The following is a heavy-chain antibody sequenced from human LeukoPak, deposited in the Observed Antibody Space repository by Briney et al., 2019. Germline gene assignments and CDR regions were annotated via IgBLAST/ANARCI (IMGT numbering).Heavy chain of an antibody. CDR2: INSDGSST. CDR1: GFTFSSYW. CDR3: ASFSAAAPP. Sequence: GGSLRLSCAASGFTFSSYWMHWVRQAPGKGLVWVARINSDGSSTSYADSVKGRFTISRDSAWNTLYLQMTSLRVEDTAVYYCASFSAAAPPWGQGTLVTVSS. D-gene: IGHD6-13*01. J-gene: IGHJ5*02. V-gene: IGHV3-74*01.